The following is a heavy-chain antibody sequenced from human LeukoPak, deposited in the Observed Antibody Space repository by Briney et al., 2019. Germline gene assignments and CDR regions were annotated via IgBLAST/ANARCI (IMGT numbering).Heavy chain of an antibody. CDR3: ANANITMVLFDY. D-gene: IGHD3-10*01. CDR2: ISGSGGST. CDR1: GLTFSSYA. J-gene: IGHJ4*02. V-gene: IGHV3-23*01. Sequence: GGSLRLSCAASGLTFSSYAMSWVRQAPGKGLEWVSAISGSGGSTYYADSVKGRFTISRDNSKNTLYLQMNTLRAEDTAVYYCANANITMVLFDYWGQGTLVTVSS.